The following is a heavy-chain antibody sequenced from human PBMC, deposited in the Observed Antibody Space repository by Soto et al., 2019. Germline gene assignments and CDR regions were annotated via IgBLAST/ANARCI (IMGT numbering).Heavy chain of an antibody. CDR1: GFTVSSNY. V-gene: IGHV3-66*01. J-gene: IGHJ4*02. CDR2: SYSGGAT. CDR3: ASLLFDWPYAFEY. D-gene: IGHD3-9*01. Sequence: EVQVVESGGSLVQPGGSLRLSCAASGFTVSSNYMTWVRQAPGRGLEWLSVSYSGGATDYADSVKGRFTISRDDSKNTVYLQMNSLKAEDTAVYYCASLLFDWPYAFEYWGQGTRVTVSS.